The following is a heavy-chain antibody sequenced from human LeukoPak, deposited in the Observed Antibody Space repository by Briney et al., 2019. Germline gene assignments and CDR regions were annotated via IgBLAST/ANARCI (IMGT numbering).Heavy chain of an antibody. CDR3: ARDYSSGWYYFDY. V-gene: IGHV1-18*04. CDR2: ISAYNGNT. J-gene: IGHJ4*02. D-gene: IGHD6-19*01. CDR1: GYAFTSYG. Sequence: ASVQVSCQASGYAFTSYGISWVRPAPGQGLEWMGWISAYNGNTNYAQKLQGRVTMTTDTSTSTAYMELRSLRSDDTAVYYCARDYSSGWYYFDYWGQGTLVTVSS.